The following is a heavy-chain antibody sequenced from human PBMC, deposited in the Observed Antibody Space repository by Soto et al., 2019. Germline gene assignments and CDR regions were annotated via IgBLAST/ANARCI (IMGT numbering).Heavy chain of an antibody. J-gene: IGHJ4*02. CDR3: ARDQGDILTGYYNYYFDY. CDR2: ISSSGSTI. D-gene: IGHD3-9*01. V-gene: IGHV3-48*03. CDR1: GFTFSSYE. Sequence: GGSLRLSCAASGFTFSSYEMNWVRQAPGKGLEWVSYISSSGSTIYYADSVKGRFTISRDNAKNSLYLQTNSLRAEVTAVYYCARDQGDILTGYYNYYFDYWGQGTLVTVSS.